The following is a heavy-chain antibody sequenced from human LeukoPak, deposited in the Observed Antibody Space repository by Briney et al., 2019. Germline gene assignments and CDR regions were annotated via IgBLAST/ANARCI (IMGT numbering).Heavy chain of an antibody. CDR2: IFGGGST. CDR1: GFIFSNNY. V-gene: IGHV3-66*02. D-gene: IGHD3-3*01. J-gene: IGHJ4*02. Sequence: GGSLRLSWAASGFIFSNNYMTWVRQAPGKGLEWVSLIFGGGSTYYSDSVKGRSTISRDNSNNTLYLQMSSLRVDDTAVYYCAKLRGWRPHLDNWGQGTLVTVSS. CDR3: AKLRGWRPHLDN.